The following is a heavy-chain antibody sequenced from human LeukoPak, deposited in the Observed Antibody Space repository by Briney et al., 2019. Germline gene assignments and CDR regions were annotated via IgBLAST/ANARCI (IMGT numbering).Heavy chain of an antibody. J-gene: IGHJ5*02. D-gene: IGHD3-3*01. V-gene: IGHV3-7*01. CDR3: ARVSESRHRNWFDP. Sequence: GSLRLSCAASGFTVSSNYMSWVRQAPGKGLEWVANIKQDGSEKYYVDSVKGRFTISRDNAKNSLYLQMNSLRAEDTAVYYCARVSESRHRNWFDPWGQGTLVTVSS. CDR2: IKQDGSEK. CDR1: GFTVSSNY.